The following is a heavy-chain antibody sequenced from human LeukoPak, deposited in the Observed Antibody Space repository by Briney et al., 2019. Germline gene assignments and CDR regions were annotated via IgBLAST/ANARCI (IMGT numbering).Heavy chain of an antibody. CDR3: AKVVGDWFDP. Sequence: PGGSLRLSCAASGFTFSTYSMNWVRQAPGKGLEWVSSISSRSSYIYYADSVKGRFTISRDNAKNSLYLQMNSLRTEDTALYYCAKVVGDWFDPWGQGTLVTVSS. D-gene: IGHD2-2*01. CDR1: GFTFSTYS. J-gene: IGHJ5*02. CDR2: ISSRSSYI. V-gene: IGHV3-21*04.